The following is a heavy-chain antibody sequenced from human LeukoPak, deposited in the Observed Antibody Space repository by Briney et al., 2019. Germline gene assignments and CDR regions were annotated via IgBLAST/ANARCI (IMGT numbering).Heavy chain of an antibody. CDR1: GFTFSSYS. CDR2: ISSSSSYM. Sequence: GGSLRLSCAASGFTFSSYSMTWVRQAPGKGLEWVSSISSSSSYMYYADSVKGRFTISRDNAKNSLYLQMNSLRAEDTAVYYCARSIVGATSPPQNYWGQGTLVTVSS. D-gene: IGHD1-26*01. CDR3: ARSIVGATSPPQNY. J-gene: IGHJ4*02. V-gene: IGHV3-21*01.